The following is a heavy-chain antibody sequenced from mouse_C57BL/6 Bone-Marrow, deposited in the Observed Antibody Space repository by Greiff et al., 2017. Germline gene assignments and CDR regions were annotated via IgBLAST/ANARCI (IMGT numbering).Heavy chain of an antibody. J-gene: IGHJ3*01. CDR2: IDPENGDT. Sequence: VQLQQSGAELVRPGASVKLSCTASGFNIKDDYMPWVKQRPEQGLEWIGWIDPENGDTEYASKFQGKATITSDTSSNTAYLQLSSLTSEDTAVYYCTSITTVVDAFWGQGTLVIVSA. CDR1: GFNIKDDY. CDR3: TSITTVVDAF. V-gene: IGHV14-4*01. D-gene: IGHD1-1*01.